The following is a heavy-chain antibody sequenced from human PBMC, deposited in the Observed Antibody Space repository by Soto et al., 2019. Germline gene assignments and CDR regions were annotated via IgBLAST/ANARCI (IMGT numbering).Heavy chain of an antibody. D-gene: IGHD2-2*01. J-gene: IGHJ4*02. CDR2: ISGSGSNT. V-gene: IGHV3-23*01. CDR3: AKDHIVAAAPDY. CDR1: GFTFSRYA. Sequence: GGSLRLSCAVSGFTFSRYAMSWVRQAPGKGLEWVSGISGSGSNTYYADSVKGRFTISRDNSKNTLYLQMNSLRSEDTAVYYCAKDHIVAAAPDYWGQGTLVTVSS.